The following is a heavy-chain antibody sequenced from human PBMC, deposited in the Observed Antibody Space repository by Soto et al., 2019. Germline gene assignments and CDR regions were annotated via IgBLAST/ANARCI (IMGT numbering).Heavy chain of an antibody. Sequence: QVQLVQSGAEVKKPGSSVRVSCKASGDTFTFYSINWVRQAPGLGLGWMGRINPILSMSNYAQRFQGRVTRPADKYTSTAYRELSSLRSEDTAMYYCASSYGSGYRAFDYWGQGALVTVSS. D-gene: IGHD3-10*01. CDR1: GDTFTFYS. CDR2: INPILSMS. CDR3: ASSYGSGYRAFDY. V-gene: IGHV1-69*02. J-gene: IGHJ4*02.